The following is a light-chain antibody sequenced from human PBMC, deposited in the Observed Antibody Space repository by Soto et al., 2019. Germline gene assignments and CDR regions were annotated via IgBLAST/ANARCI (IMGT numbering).Light chain of an antibody. CDR3: QQYNTVGIT. J-gene: IGKJ3*01. CDR2: DAA. CDR1: QCVSSW. Sequence: DIQMTQSPSTLSASVGDRVTLTCRASQCVSSWLAWYQQKPGKAPKLLIYDAATLETGVPSRFSGSGSQTEFTLTITSLQPDDFATYFCQQYNTVGITFGPGTTVDV. V-gene: IGKV1-5*01.